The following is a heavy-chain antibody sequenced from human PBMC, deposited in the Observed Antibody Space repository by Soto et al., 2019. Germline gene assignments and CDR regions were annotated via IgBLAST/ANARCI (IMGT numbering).Heavy chain of an antibody. CDR2: ISYSGST. J-gene: IGHJ6*02. Sequence: SETLSLTCTVSGGSISSYYWSWIRQPPGRGLEWIGYISYSGSTNYNPSLKSRVTISVDTSKNQFSLKLSSVTAADTAVYYCARVSGSYYYGTDVWGQGTTVTVSS. V-gene: IGHV4-59*12. CDR1: GGSISSYY. CDR3: ARVSGSYYYGTDV. D-gene: IGHD1-26*01.